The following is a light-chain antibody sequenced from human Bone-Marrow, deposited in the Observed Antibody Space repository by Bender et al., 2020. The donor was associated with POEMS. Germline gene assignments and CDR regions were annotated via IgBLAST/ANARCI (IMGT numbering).Light chain of an antibody. Sequence: QSVLTQPASVSGSPGQSITISCTGSSSDVGGYSYVSWYQQYPGKAPKLLISDVSNRPSVISHRFSGSKSGNTASLTISGLQAEDEADYYCCSYAGSRTLVFGGGTKLTVL. CDR1: SSDVGGYSY. CDR3: CSYAGSRTLV. V-gene: IGLV2-14*03. J-gene: IGLJ2*01. CDR2: DVS.